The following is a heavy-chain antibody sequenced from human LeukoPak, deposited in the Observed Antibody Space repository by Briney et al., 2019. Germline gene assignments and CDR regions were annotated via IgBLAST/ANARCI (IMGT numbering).Heavy chain of an antibody. CDR3: ARAWESIAGYYFDY. Sequence: ASVKVSCKASGYTFSSYHIHWVRQAPGQGLEWMGKINPSFNPGVDVTSYAQKFQGRVTMTRNISTNTVYMELSSLTSEDTAVYYCARAWESIAGYYFDYWGQGTLVTVSS. D-gene: IGHD1-26*01. J-gene: IGHJ4*02. CDR1: GYTFSSYH. CDR2: INPSFNPGVDVT. V-gene: IGHV1-46*01.